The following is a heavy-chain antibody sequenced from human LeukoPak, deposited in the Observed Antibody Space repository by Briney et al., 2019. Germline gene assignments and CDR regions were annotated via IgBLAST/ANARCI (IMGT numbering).Heavy chain of an antibody. CDR3: ARFTLMPYYFDY. V-gene: IGHV4-39*07. Sequence: SETLSLTCTVSGGSISSGDYYWSWIRQRPGRGLEWIGEINHSGSTNYNPSLKSRVAISVDTSKNQFSLKLSSVTAADTAVYYCARFTLMPYYFDYWGQGTLVTVSS. D-gene: IGHD2-2*01. CDR1: GGSISSGDYY. CDR2: INHSGST. J-gene: IGHJ4*02.